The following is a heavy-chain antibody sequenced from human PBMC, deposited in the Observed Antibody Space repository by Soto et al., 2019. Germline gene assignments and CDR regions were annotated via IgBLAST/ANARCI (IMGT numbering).Heavy chain of an antibody. J-gene: IGHJ4*02. D-gene: IGHD3-22*01. CDR3: ASTYYYDSSGYPLSFDY. Sequence: GGSLRLSCAASGFTFSDYYMSWIRQAPGKGLEWVSYISSSSSYTNYADSVKGRFIISRDNAKNSLYLQMNSLRAEDTAVYYCASTYYYDSSGYPLSFDYWGQGTLVTVS. CDR1: GFTFSDYY. V-gene: IGHV3-11*06. CDR2: ISSSSSYT.